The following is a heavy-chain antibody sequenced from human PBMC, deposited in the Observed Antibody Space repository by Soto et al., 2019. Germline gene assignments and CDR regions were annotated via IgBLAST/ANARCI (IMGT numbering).Heavy chain of an antibody. D-gene: IGHD2-2*01. CDR2: INHSGST. Sequence: ASETLSLTCAVYGGSFSGYYWSWIRQPPGKGLEWIGEINHSGSTNYNPSLKSRVTISVDTSKNQFSLKLSSVTAADTAVYYCARRTVVVPAAQYYYYYYGMDVWGQGTTVTVSS. CDR1: GGSFSGYY. J-gene: IGHJ6*02. CDR3: ARRTVVVPAAQYYYYYYGMDV. V-gene: IGHV4-34*01.